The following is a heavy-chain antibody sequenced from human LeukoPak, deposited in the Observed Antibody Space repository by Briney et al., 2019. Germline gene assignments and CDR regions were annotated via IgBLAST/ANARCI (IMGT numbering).Heavy chain of an antibody. CDR3: ARGYGNYVRDPGV. Sequence: GGSLRLSCAASGFTLSTYWMSWVRQVPGKGLEWVANIKKDGSETYYVDSVKGRFTISRDNAKNSLYLQMNSLRAEDTAVYYCARGYGNYVRDPGVWGQGTAVTVSS. D-gene: IGHD4-11*01. J-gene: IGHJ6*02. CDR1: GFTLSTYW. CDR2: IKKDGSET. V-gene: IGHV3-7*01.